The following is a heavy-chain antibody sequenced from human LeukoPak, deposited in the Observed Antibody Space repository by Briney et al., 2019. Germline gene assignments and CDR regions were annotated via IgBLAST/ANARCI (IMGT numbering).Heavy chain of an antibody. CDR2: IIPIFGTA. Sequence: GASVKVSCKASGGTFSSYAISWVRQAPGQGLEWMGGIIPIFGTANYAQKFQGRVTITADESTSTAYMELSGLRSEDTAVYYCASLKMVRGVIITGPHDYWGQGTLVTVSS. CDR3: ASLKMVRGVIITGPHDY. D-gene: IGHD3-10*01. V-gene: IGHV1-69*13. J-gene: IGHJ4*02. CDR1: GGTFSSYA.